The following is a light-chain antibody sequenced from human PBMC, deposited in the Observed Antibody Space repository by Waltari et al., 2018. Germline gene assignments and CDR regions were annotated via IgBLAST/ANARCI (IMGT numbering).Light chain of an antibody. CDR1: QSVLYSANNKNY. CDR2: WAS. V-gene: IGKV4-1*01. CDR3: QQYLSAPFT. Sequence: DIVMTQSPDSLAMSLGERATINCKSSQSVLYSANNKNYLAWYQQKPGQPPNLLIYWASTRESRVPDRFSGSGSGTDFTLTISSLQAEDVAVYYCQQYLSAPFTFGQGTRLEIK. J-gene: IGKJ5*01.